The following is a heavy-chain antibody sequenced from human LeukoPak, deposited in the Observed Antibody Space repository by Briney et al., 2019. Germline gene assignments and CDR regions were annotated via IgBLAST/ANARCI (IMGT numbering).Heavy chain of an antibody. CDR2: IYIGGST. V-gene: IGHV3-53*01. CDR1: GFTVSCNY. CDR3: ARSWHGSGTLDWFDP. Sequence: GGSLSLSCAASGFTVSCNYMSWVRQAAGKGLQWVSVIYIGGSTYYADSVKGRFTISRDNSKNTLYLQMNSLRAEDTAVYYCARSWHGSGTLDWFDPWGQGTLVTVSS. J-gene: IGHJ5*02. D-gene: IGHD3-10*01.